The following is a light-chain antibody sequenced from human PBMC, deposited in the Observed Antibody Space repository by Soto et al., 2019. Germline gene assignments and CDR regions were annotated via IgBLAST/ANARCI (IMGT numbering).Light chain of an antibody. CDR1: SSNIGAGFD. CDR3: QSYDRSLRGSLV. J-gene: IGLJ2*01. CDR2: GNT. Sequence: QPVLTQPPSVSGAPGQRVTISCTGNSSNIGAGFDVHWYQHLPGAAPKLLIYGNTNRPSGVPDRFSGSKSGTSASLAITGLQSEDEADYYCQSYDRSLRGSLVFGGGTKLTVL. V-gene: IGLV1-40*01.